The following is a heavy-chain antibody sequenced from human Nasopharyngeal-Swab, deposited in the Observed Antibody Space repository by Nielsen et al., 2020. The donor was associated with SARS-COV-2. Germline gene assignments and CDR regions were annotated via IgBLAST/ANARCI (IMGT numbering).Heavy chain of an antibody. V-gene: IGHV4-59*01. CDR3: ARLLLSPYDRRIDYFDY. D-gene: IGHD3-22*01. CDR2: IYYSGST. CDR1: GGSISSYY. J-gene: IGHJ4*02. Sequence: SETLSLTCTVSGGSISSYYWSWIRQPQGKGLEWIGYIYYSGSTNYNPSLKSRVTISVDTSKNQFSLKLSSVTAADTAVYYCARLLLSPYDRRIDYFDYWGQGTLVTVSS.